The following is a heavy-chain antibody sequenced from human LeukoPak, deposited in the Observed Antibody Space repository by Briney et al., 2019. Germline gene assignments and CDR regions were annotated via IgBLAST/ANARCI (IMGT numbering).Heavy chain of an antibody. Sequence: PGGSLRLSCAASGFTFSNYWMHWVRQAPGKGLVWVSRINSDGSSRNYADSVKGRITISRDNAKNTLYLQMNSLRVEDTAVYYCASASSHRIAAGGDYWGQGTLVTVSS. D-gene: IGHD6-13*01. CDR3: ASASSHRIAAGGDY. V-gene: IGHV3-74*01. CDR1: GFTFSNYW. CDR2: INSDGSSR. J-gene: IGHJ4*02.